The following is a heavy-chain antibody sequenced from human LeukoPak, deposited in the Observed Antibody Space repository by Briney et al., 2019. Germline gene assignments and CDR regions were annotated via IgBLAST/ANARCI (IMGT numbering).Heavy chain of an antibody. D-gene: IGHD5-18*01. CDR2: ISGSGGST. CDR3: AKSSGYSYGSIDY. J-gene: IGHJ4*02. V-gene: IGHV3-23*01. CDR1: GFTFSSYA. Sequence: SGGSLRLSCAASGFTFSSYAMSWVRQAPGKGLEWVSAISGSGGSTYYADSVKGRFTISRDKSKNTLYLQMNSLRAEDTAVYYCAKSSGYSYGSIDYWGQGTLVTVSS.